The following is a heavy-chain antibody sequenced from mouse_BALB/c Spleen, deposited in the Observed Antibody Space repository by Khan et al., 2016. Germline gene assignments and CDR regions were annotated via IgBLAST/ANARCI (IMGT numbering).Heavy chain of an antibody. Sequence: QVQLQQSGPELVKPGASVRISCKASGYTFTSYYIHWVKQRPGQGLEWIGWIYPGNVNTKYNEKFKGKATLTADKSSSTAYMQLSSLTSEDSAVYFCARGRGYDWFAYWGQGTLVTVSA. V-gene: IGHV1S56*01. CDR2: IYPGNVNT. CDR1: GYTFTSYY. J-gene: IGHJ3*01. CDR3: ARGRGYDWFAY. D-gene: IGHD2-2*01.